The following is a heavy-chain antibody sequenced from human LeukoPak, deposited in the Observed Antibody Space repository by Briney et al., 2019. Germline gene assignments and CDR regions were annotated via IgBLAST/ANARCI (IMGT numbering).Heavy chain of an antibody. CDR1: GFTFSSYW. D-gene: IGHD3-10*01. CDR2: INNDGSST. J-gene: IGHJ6*03. Sequence: GSLRLSCGASGFTFSSYWMHWVRQAPGKGLVWVSRINNDGSSTSYADSVQGRFTISRDNAKNTLYLQMNSLRAEDTALYYCARVARGDYYYYYMDVWGKGTTVTVSS. CDR3: ARVARGDYYYYYMDV. V-gene: IGHV3-74*01.